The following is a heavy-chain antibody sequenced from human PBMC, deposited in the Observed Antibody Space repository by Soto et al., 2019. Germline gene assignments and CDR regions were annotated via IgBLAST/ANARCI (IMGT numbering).Heavy chain of an antibody. CDR1: GGSVRAPDW. CDR2: VHISGHS. Sequence: QVHLQESGPGLVAPSGTLSLTCTLSGGSVRAPDWWNWVRQSPDKGLEWIAEVHISGHSNYNPSLRSRVSVSIDSSKTKFYLNLNSVTAADTAIYYCARVRQGCSANNCYFDPWGQGTQVTISS. V-gene: IGHV4-4*02. D-gene: IGHD1-1*01. CDR3: ARVRQGCSANNCYFDP. J-gene: IGHJ5*01.